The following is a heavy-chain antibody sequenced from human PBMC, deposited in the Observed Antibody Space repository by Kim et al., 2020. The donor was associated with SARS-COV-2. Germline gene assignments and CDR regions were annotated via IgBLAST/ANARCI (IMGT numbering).Heavy chain of an antibody. CDR3: ARDVKGNDYGRGFDP. V-gene: IGHV1-2*02. J-gene: IGHJ5*02. Sequence: QKLKGRVTMTRDTSISTAYMELSRLRSDDTAVYYCARDVKGNDYGRGFDPWGQGTLVTVSS. D-gene: IGHD4-17*01.